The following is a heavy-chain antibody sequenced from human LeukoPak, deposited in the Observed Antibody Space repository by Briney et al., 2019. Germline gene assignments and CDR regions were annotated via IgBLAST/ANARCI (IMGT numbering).Heavy chain of an antibody. CDR1: GGTFSSYA. D-gene: IGHD5-12*01. CDR2: SIPIFGTA. CDR3: AREEGVSERGYSGYDS. V-gene: IGHV1-69*05. Sequence: SVKVSCKASGGTFSSYAISGVRQAPGQGLEWMGESIPIFGTANYAHKFQGRVTITTDESTSTAYMELSSLRSEDTAVYYCAREEGVSERGYSGYDSWGQGTLVTVSS. J-gene: IGHJ4*02.